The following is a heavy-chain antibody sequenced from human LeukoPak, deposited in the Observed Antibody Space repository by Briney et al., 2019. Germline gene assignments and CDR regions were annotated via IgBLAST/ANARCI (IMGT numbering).Heavy chain of an antibody. J-gene: IGHJ5*02. CDR3: AKDSYGSGSPVPHNWFDP. D-gene: IGHD3-10*01. CDR1: GFTFSSYA. CDR2: ISSNGGST. V-gene: IGHV3-64*01. Sequence: PGGSLRLSCAASGFTFSSYAMHWVRQAPGKGLEYVSAISSNGGSTYYANSVKGRFTISRDNSKNTLYLQMNSLRAEDTAVYYCAKDSYGSGSPVPHNWFDPWGQGTLVTVSS.